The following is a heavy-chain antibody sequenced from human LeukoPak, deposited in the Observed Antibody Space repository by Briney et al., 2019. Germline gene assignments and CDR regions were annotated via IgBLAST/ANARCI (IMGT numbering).Heavy chain of an antibody. J-gene: IGHJ4*02. CDR3: ARADYYGSGSYNY. Sequence: ASVKVSCKASGYTFTGYYMHWVRQAPGQGLEWMGRINPNSGGTNYARKFQGRVTMTRDTSISTAYMELSRLRSDDTAVYYCARADYYGSGSYNYWGQGTLVTVSS. D-gene: IGHD3-10*01. CDR1: GYTFTGYY. V-gene: IGHV1-2*06. CDR2: INPNSGGT.